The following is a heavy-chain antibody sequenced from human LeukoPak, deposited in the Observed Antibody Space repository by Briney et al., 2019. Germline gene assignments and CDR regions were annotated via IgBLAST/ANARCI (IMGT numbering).Heavy chain of an antibody. Sequence: GGSLRLSCAASGFTFSSYGMHWVRQAPGKGLEWVASIRYDGDNKYYADSVRGRFTISRDDSRNTLYVPMNSLRVEDTAVYFCSKDRLDRTGYYFFDYWGQGTLVTASS. J-gene: IGHJ4*02. V-gene: IGHV3-30*02. CDR1: GFTFSSYG. D-gene: IGHD3-9*01. CDR3: SKDRLDRTGYYFFDY. CDR2: IRYDGDNK.